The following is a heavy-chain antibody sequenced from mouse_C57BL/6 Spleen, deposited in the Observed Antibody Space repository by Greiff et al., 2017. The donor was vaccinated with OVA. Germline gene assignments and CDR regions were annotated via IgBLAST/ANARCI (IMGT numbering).Heavy chain of an antibody. D-gene: IGHD1-1*01. CDR3: ARILRQDYYAMDY. Sequence: QVQLQQPGAELVKPGASVKMSCKASGYTFTSYWITWVKQRPGQGLEWIGDIYPGSGSTNYNEKFKSKATLTVDTSSSTAYMQLSSLTSEDSAVYYGARILRQDYYAMDYWGQGTSVTVSS. CDR2: IYPGSGST. CDR1: GYTFTSYW. V-gene: IGHV1-55*01. J-gene: IGHJ4*01.